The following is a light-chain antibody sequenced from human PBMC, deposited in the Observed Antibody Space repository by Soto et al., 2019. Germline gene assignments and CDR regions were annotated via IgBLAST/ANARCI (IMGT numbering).Light chain of an antibody. V-gene: IGKV3-20*01. CDR1: QSVSGSY. J-gene: IGKJ5*01. CDR3: QQYGRSIPIT. Sequence: EIVLTQSPGTLSLFRGERATLSCRASQSVSGSYLAWYQQKPGQAPRLLIYGASSRATGIPDRFSGSGSGTDFTLTISRLEPEDLAVYYCQQYGRSIPITFGQGTRLEI. CDR2: GAS.